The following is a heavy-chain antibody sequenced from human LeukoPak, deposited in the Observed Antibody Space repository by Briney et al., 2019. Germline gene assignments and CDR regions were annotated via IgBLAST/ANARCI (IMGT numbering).Heavy chain of an antibody. J-gene: IGHJ4*02. D-gene: IGHD6-13*01. CDR1: GFTFSSYG. CDR2: IRYDGSNK. V-gene: IGHV3-30*02. CDR3: AKDLGIAAAGTVGGFDY. Sequence: GGSLRLSCAASGFTFSSYGMHWVRQAPGKGLEWVAFIRYDGSNKYYADSVKGRFTISRDNAKNSLYLQMNSLRAEDTALYYCAKDLGIAAAGTVGGFDYWGQGTLVTVSS.